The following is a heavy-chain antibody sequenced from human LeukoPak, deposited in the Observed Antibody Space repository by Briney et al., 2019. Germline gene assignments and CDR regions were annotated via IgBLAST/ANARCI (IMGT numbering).Heavy chain of an antibody. V-gene: IGHV4-34*01. Sequence: SEPLSLPCALYVGPFSGYYWSWLREPPGKGLEWIGEINHSGCTNYNRSLKNRVTISVATSKNQFSLKLGSVIAWDTAVYYCARGRTGWRDYWGQGNLVTVSS. CDR1: VGPFSGYY. CDR2: INHSGCT. D-gene: IGHD2-2*01. J-gene: IGHJ4*02. CDR3: ARGRTGWRDY.